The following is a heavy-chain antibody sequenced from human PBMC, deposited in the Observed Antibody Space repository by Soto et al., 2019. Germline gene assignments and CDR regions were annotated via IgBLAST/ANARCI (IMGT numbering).Heavy chain of an antibody. Sequence: GGSLRLSCAASGFTFSSYAMSWVRQAPGKGLEWVSAISGSGGSTYYADSVKGRFTFSRDNSTNTLYLQMNSLRAEDTAVYYCAKDLSSLGSQHDYGDYWGGVNAFDIWGQGTMVTVSS. CDR3: AKDLSSLGSQHDYGDYWGGVNAFDI. V-gene: IGHV3-23*01. CDR2: ISGSGGST. CDR1: GFTFSSYA. D-gene: IGHD4-17*01. J-gene: IGHJ3*02.